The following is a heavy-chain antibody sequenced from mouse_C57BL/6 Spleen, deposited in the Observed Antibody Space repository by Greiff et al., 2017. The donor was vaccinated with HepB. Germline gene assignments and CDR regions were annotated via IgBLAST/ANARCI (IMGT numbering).Heavy chain of an antibody. CDR1: GYTFTDYE. Sequence: VQLQQSGAELVRPGASVTLSCKASGYTFTDYEMHWVKQTPVHGLEWIGAIDPETGGTAYNQKFKGKAILTADKSSSTAYMELRSLISEDSAVYYCTRWGRGTWYFDVWGTGTTVTVSS. V-gene: IGHV1-15*01. CDR3: TRWGRGTWYFDV. J-gene: IGHJ1*03. D-gene: IGHD2-14*01. CDR2: IDPETGGT.